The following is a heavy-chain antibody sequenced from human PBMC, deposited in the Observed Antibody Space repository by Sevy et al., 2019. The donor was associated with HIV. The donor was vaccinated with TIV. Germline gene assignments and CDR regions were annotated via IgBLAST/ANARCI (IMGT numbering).Heavy chain of an antibody. CDR2: ISSSSSTI. CDR1: GFTFSSYS. D-gene: IGHD3-3*01. J-gene: IGHJ6*03. CDR3: ERDVRGFWSGYYDYYYYMDV. V-gene: IGHV3-48*01. Sequence: GGSLRLSCAASGFTFSSYSMNWVRQAPGKGLEWVSYISSSSSTIYYADSVKGRFTISRDNAKNSLYLQMNSLRAEDTAVYYCERDVRGFWSGYYDYYYYMDVWGKGTTVTVSS.